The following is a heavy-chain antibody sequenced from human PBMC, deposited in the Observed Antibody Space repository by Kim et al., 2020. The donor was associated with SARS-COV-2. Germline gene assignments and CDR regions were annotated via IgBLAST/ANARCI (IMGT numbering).Heavy chain of an antibody. CDR2: IYYSGST. D-gene: IGHD3-10*01. CDR1: GGSISSSSYY. Sequence: SETLSLTCTVSGGSISSSSYYWGWIRQPPGKGLEWIGSIYYSGSTYYNPSLKSRVTISVDTSKNQFSLKLSSVTAADTAVYYCATRATYYYGSGSYSIDLYYFDYWGQGTLVTVSS. J-gene: IGHJ4*02. V-gene: IGHV4-39*01. CDR3: ATRATYYYGSGSYSIDLYYFDY.